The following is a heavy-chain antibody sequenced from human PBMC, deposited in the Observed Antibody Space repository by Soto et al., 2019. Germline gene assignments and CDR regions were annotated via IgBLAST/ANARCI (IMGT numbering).Heavy chain of an antibody. D-gene: IGHD3-9*01. CDR1: GGSISSGGYS. J-gene: IGHJ6*02. CDR3: ARGEAIFPEAYYYYGMDV. CDR2: IYHSGST. Sequence: SETLSLTCAVSGGSISSGGYSWSWIRQPPGKGLEWIGYIYHSGSTYYNPSLKSRVTISVDRSKNQFSLNLSSVTAADTAVYYCARGEAIFPEAYYYYGMDVWGQGTTVTVSS. V-gene: IGHV4-30-2*01.